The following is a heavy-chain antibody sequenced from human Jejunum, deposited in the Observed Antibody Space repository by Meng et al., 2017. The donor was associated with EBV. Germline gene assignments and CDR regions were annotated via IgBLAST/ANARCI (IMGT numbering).Heavy chain of an antibody. Sequence: VRLLGSGGDLVQPGGSLSRSCTAAGFTFSSYAMNWVRQAPGKGLEWVSTISGGGDSTYYADSVKGRFTISRDNSMKTVYLQMNSLRAEDTAVYYCAKLLKYWGQGTLVTVSS. CDR3: AKLLKY. CDR2: ISGGGDST. V-gene: IGHV3-23*01. CDR1: GFTFSSYA. J-gene: IGHJ4*02.